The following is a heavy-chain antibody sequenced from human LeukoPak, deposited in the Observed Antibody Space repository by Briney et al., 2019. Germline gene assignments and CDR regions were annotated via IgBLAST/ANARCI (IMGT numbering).Heavy chain of an antibody. CDR1: GYTFTGYY. V-gene: IGHV1-2*04. Sequence: ASVKVSCKASGYTFTGYYMHWVRQAPGQGLEWMGWINPNSGGSNYAQKFQGWVTMTRDTSISTAYMELSRLRSDDTAVYYCARSLSMYSSGWYYFDYWGQGTLVTVSS. J-gene: IGHJ4*02. D-gene: IGHD6-19*01. CDR2: INPNSGGS. CDR3: ARSLSMYSSGWYYFDY.